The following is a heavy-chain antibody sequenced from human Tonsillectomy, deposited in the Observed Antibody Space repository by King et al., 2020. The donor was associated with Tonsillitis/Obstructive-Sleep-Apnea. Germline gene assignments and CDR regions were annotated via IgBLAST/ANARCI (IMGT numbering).Heavy chain of an antibody. V-gene: IGHV3-64D*06. CDR2: ISSNGGST. D-gene: IGHD2-2*02. J-gene: IGHJ4*02. Sequence: VQLVESGGGLVQPGGSLRLSCSASGFTFSSYAMHWVRQAPGKGLEYVSAISSNGGSTYYADSVKGRFTISRDNSKNTLYLQMSSLRAEDTAVYYGATSCFSSTSCYTEYCFEYWGQGTLVTVSS. CDR3: ATSCFSSTSCYTEYCFEY. CDR1: GFTFSSYA.